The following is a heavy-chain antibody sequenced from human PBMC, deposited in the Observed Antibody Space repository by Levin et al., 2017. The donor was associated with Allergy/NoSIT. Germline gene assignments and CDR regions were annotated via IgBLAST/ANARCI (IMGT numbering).Heavy chain of an antibody. J-gene: IGHJ4*02. D-gene: IGHD3-22*01. V-gene: IGHV4-4*07. Sequence: KASETLSLTCVVSGASISGYYWSYIRQPAGKGLEWIGRVYSSGSTNYNPSLKSRVTMSVDTSKNQFSLKLTSVTAADTAVYYCAREGNSSGPDFEYWGQGTLVTVSS. CDR3: AREGNSSGPDFEY. CDR1: GASISGYY. CDR2: VYSSGST.